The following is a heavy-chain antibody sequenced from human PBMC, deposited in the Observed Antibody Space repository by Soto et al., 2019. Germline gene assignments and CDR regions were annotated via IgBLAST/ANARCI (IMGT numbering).Heavy chain of an antibody. CDR1: GFTFSSYG. CDR3: AKEETGCDYVYFQH. J-gene: IGHJ1*01. Sequence: QVQLVESGGGVVQPGRSLRLSCAASGFTFSSYGMHWVRQAPGKGLEWVAVISYDGSNKYYADSVKGRFTISRDNSKNTPYLQMNSLRAEDTAVYYCAKEETGCDYVYFQHWGQGTLVTVSS. CDR2: ISYDGSNK. V-gene: IGHV3-30*18. D-gene: IGHD4-17*01.